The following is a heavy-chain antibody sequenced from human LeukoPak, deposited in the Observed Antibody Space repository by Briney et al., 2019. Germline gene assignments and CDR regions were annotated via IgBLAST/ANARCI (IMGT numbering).Heavy chain of an antibody. CDR1: GYSFTSYY. J-gene: IGHJ4*02. CDR3: ARIGGDGYTHLDY. V-gene: IGHV5-51*01. D-gene: IGHD3-16*01. Sequence: GESLKISCKGSGYSFTSYYIGWVCQMPGKGLECMGIIYPGDSDTRYSPSFQGQVTISADKSVSTAYLQWSSLKASDTAMYYCARIGGDGYTHLDYWGQGTLVTVSS. CDR2: IYPGDSDT.